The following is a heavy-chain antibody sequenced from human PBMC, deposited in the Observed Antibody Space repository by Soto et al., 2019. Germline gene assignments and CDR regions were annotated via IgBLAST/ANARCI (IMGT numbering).Heavy chain of an antibody. V-gene: IGHV1-3*01. Sequence: ASVKVSCKASGYTFTSYAIYWVRQAPGQRLEWMGWMNADNGDTKYSQKFQGRVTITRDTSASTAYMELSSLTSEDTAVYYCARAASHPDYWGQGTLVNVSS. CDR2: MNADNGDT. CDR1: GYTFTSYA. J-gene: IGHJ4*02. CDR3: ARAASHPDY.